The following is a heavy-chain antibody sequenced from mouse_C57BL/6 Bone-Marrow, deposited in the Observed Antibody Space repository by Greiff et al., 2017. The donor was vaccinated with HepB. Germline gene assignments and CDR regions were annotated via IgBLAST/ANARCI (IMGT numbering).Heavy chain of an antibody. J-gene: IGHJ4*01. D-gene: IGHD1-1*01. CDR3: AREDYYGSSPYAMDY. Sequence: QVQLQQSGAELARPGASVKLSCKASGYTFTSYGISWVKQRTGQGLEWIGEIYPRSGNTYYNEKFKGKATLTADKSSSTAYMERRSLTSEDSAVYVCAREDYYGSSPYAMDYWGQGTSVTVSS. V-gene: IGHV1-81*01. CDR2: IYPRSGNT. CDR1: GYTFTSYG.